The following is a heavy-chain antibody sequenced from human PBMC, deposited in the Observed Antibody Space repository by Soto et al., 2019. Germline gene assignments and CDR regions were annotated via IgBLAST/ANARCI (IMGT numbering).Heavy chain of an antibody. CDR2: ISYDGSNK. J-gene: IGHJ4*02. CDR3: AKMTAMASD. Sequence: QVQLVEFGGGVVQPGRSLRLSCAASGFTFSSYGMHWVRQAPGKGLEWVAVISYDGSNKYYADSVKGRFTISRDNSKNTLYLQMNSLRAEDTAVYYCAKMTAMASDWGQGTLVTVSS. V-gene: IGHV3-30*18. CDR1: GFTFSSYG. D-gene: IGHD5-18*01.